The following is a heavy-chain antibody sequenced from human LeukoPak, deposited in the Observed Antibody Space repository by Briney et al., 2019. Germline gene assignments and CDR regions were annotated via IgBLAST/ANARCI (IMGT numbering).Heavy chain of an antibody. CDR1: GFTFSSYS. CDR2: ISSSSSTI. J-gene: IGHJ6*03. CDR3: ARVAAGDQHYYYYYMDV. D-gene: IGHD6-13*01. Sequence: GGSLRLSCAASGFTFSSYSMNWVRQAPGKGLEWVSYISSSSSTIYYADSVKGRFTISRDNAKNSLYLQMNSLRAEDTAVYYCARVAAGDQHYYYYYMDVWGKGTTVTVSS. V-gene: IGHV3-48*01.